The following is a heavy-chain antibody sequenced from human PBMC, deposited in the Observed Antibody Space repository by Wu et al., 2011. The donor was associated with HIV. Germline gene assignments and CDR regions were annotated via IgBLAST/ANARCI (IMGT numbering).Heavy chain of an antibody. CDR3: ARSGGPVIVVVPTADQPVPGHYYYMDV. Sequence: QVQLVQSGAEVKKPGSSVKVSCKASGGTFSSHGISWVRQAPGQGLEWMGGIIPIFGTPNHAQRFQGRVTITADKSTSTAYMELSSLRSEDTAVYYCARSGGPVIVVVPTADQPVPGHYYYMDVWGKGTTVTVSS. V-gene: IGHV1-69*06. CDR1: GGTFSSHG. J-gene: IGHJ6*03. CDR2: IIPIFGTP. D-gene: IGHD2-2*01.